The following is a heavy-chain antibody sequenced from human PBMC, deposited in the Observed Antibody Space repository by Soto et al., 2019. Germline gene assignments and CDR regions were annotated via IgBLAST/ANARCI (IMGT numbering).Heavy chain of an antibody. CDR3: AKDNGSGYYRSSTHGSAFDI. CDR1: GFTFDDYA. V-gene: IGHV3-9*01. Sequence: HPGGSLRLSCAASGFTFDDYAMHWVRQAPGKGLEWVSGISWNSGSIGYADSVKGRFTISRDNAKNSLYLQMNSLRAEDTALYYCAKDNGSGYYRSSTHGSAFDIWGQGTMVTVSS. J-gene: IGHJ3*02. CDR2: ISWNSGSI. D-gene: IGHD3-3*01.